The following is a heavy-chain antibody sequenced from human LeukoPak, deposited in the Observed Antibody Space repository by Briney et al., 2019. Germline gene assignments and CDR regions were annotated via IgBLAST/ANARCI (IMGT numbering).Heavy chain of an antibody. V-gene: IGHV1-46*01. CDR1: GYTFTGYY. Sequence: ASVKVSCKASGYTFTGYYMHWVRQAPGLGLEWMGMINPSGGSTRYAQKFQGRVTMTRDTSTSTVYMEPGSLRSEDTAVYYCARETNYYDSSGNPYMDVWGKGTTVTISS. CDR3: ARETNYYDSSGNPYMDV. J-gene: IGHJ6*03. D-gene: IGHD3-22*01. CDR2: INPSGGST.